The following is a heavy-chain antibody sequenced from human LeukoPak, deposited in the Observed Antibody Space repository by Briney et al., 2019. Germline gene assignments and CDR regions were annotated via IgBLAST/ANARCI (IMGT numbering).Heavy chain of an antibody. V-gene: IGHV5-51*01. CDR1: GYSFVTYS. CDR2: IDPYSCDP. CDR3: ARQTATINAFDY. D-gene: IGHD5-24*01. J-gene: IGHJ4*02. Sequence: GGSLNISGKRSGYSFVTYSSGWVRKMHGKGLELMGSIDPYSCDPSYSPSVQGEVTISANKSNSTAYLQWSNLKASDTAMYYLARQTATINAFDYWGQGTLVTVSS.